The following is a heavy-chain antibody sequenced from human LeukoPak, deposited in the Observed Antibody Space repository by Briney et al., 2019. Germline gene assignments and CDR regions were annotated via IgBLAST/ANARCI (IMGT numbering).Heavy chain of an antibody. CDR1: GGTFSSYS. Sequence: SVKVSCKASGGTFSSYSINWVRQAPGQGLEWMGGIIPIFGTANYAQKFQGRVTITTDESTSTAYMELSSLRSEDTAVYYCAREVDGIAAVWGQGTLVTVSS. CDR3: AREVDGIAAV. D-gene: IGHD6-13*01. V-gene: IGHV1-69*05. CDR2: IIPIFGTA. J-gene: IGHJ4*02.